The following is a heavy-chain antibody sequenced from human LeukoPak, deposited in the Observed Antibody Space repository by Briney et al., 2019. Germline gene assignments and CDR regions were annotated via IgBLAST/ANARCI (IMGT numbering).Heavy chain of an antibody. V-gene: IGHV1-46*01. J-gene: IGHJ5*02. CDR1: GYTFTNYY. CDR3: ARDFPTCLGVGCQPVNWFDP. D-gene: IGHD2-15*01. Sequence: ASVKVSCKASGYTFTNYYMHWVRQAPGQGLEWMGVIVPSAGSTTYAQKFQGRVTMTRDTATSTVYMELSSLRSEDTAVYYCARDFPTCLGVGCQPVNWFDPWGQGTLVTVSS. CDR2: IVPSAGST.